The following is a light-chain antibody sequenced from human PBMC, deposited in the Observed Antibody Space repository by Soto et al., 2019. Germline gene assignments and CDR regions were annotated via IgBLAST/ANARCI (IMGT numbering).Light chain of an antibody. Sequence: QSVLTQPASVSGSPGQSITISCTGTSSGIRDYNYVSWYQQLPGNAPKLIMYEVSDRPSGISNRFSGSKSGNTASLTISGLQAEDEADYYCSSKSPDFFGTGTKLTVL. CDR2: EVS. CDR1: SSGIRDYNY. J-gene: IGLJ1*01. CDR3: SSKSPDF. V-gene: IGLV2-14*01.